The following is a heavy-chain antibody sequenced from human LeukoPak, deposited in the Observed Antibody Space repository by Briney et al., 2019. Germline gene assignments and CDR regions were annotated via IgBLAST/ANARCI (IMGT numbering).Heavy chain of an antibody. D-gene: IGHD3-22*01. CDR2: ISEEGGSK. CDR3: ARVQPPTYYYDSSGYYGYFDY. Sequence: GGSLRLSCAASGSTLNMYGMHWDRQAPGKGLKWVAVISEEGGSKYYTDSVKGRFTISRHNSKNTMFLQMNSLRTEDTAVYYCARVQPPTYYYDSSGYYGYFDYWGQGTLVTVSS. CDR1: GSTLNMYG. J-gene: IGHJ4*02. V-gene: IGHV3-30*19.